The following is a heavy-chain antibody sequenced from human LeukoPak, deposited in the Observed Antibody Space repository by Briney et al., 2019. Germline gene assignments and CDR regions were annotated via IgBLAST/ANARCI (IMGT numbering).Heavy chain of an antibody. J-gene: IGHJ6*03. CDR3: ARCSTGTYYYYYYMDV. CDR1: GGSISSYY. V-gene: IGHV4-4*07. Sequence: NPSETLSLTCTVSGGSISSYYWSWIRQPAGKGLEWIGRIYTSGSTNYNPSLKSRVTMSVDTSKNQFSLKLSSVTAADTAVYYCARCSTGTYYYYYYMDVWGKGTTATVSS. D-gene: IGHD1-1*01. CDR2: IYTSGST.